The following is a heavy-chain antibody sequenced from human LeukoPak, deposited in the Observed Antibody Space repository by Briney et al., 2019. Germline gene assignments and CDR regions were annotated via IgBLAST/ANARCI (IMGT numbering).Heavy chain of an antibody. CDR1: GGTFSSYA. CDR3: ARESRVAVAGRAPFDY. J-gene: IGHJ4*02. D-gene: IGHD6-19*01. Sequence: SVKVSCKASGGTFSSYAISWVRQAPGQGLEWMGGIIPIFGTANYAQKFQGRVAITADKSTSTAYMELSSLRSEDTAVYYCARESRVAVAGRAPFDYWGQGTLVTVSS. V-gene: IGHV1-69*06. CDR2: IIPIFGTA.